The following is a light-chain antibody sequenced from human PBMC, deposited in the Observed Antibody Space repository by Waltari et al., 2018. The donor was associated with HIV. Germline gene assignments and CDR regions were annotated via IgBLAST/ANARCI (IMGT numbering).Light chain of an antibody. CDR2: GAS. V-gene: IGKV3-15*01. CDR3: QEYNKWPPVLT. Sequence: IVMTQSPATLSVSPGERATLSCRASQSVSSNLAWYQQKLGQAPRLLIYGASTRATGIPARFSGSGSGTKFTLIISSLQSEDFAVYYCQEYNKWPPVLTFGGGTKVDLK. CDR1: QSVSSN. J-gene: IGKJ4*01.